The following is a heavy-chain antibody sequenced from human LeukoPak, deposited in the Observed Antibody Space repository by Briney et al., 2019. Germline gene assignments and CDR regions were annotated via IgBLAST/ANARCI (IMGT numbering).Heavy chain of an antibody. V-gene: IGHV5-51*01. J-gene: IGHJ6*03. D-gene: IGHD2-8*01. Sequence: GESLKLSCKGSGYSLTSYWIGWVRQMPGKGLEWMGIIYPGDYDTRYSPSFQGQVTISADKSISTAYLQWSSLKASDTAMYYCARHFRYCTNGVCYKYYYYYMDVWGKGTTVTVSS. CDR3: ARHFRYCTNGVCYKYYYYYMDV. CDR2: IYPGDYDT. CDR1: GYSLTSYW.